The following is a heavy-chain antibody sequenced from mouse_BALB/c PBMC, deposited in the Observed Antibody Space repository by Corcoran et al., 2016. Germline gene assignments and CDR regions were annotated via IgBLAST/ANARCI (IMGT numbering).Heavy chain of an antibody. V-gene: IGHV9-3-1*01. CDR2: INTYTGEP. CDR3: AREPYAMDY. J-gene: IGHJ4*01. CDR1: GYTFTNYV. Sequence: QIQLVQSGPELKKPGETVKISCKASGYTFTNYVMNWVKQAPGKGLKWMGWINTYTGEPTYADDFKGRFAFSLETSASTAYLQINNLKNEDTATYFCAREPYAMDYWGQGTSVTVSS.